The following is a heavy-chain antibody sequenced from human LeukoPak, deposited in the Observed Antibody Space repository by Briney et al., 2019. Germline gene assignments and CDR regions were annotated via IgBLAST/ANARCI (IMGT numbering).Heavy chain of an antibody. CDR3: ARLTSGYPDY. Sequence: SETLSLTCTVSGGSISSSSYYWGWIRQPPGKGLEWIGSIYYSGSTNYNPSLKSRVTISVDTSKNQFSLKLSSVTAADTAVYYCARLTSGYPDYWGQGTLVTVSS. J-gene: IGHJ4*02. D-gene: IGHD5-12*01. CDR2: IYYSGST. V-gene: IGHV4-39*07. CDR1: GGSISSSSYY.